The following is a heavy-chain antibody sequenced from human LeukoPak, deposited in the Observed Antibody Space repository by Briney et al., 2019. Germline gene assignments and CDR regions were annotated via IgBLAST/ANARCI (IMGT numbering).Heavy chain of an antibody. CDR1: GFTFSSYS. J-gene: IGHJ4*02. D-gene: IGHD2/OR15-2a*01. CDR2: ISSSSSYI. V-gene: IGHV3-21*01. CDR3: ARGIGLDY. Sequence: GGSLRLSCAASGFTFSSYSMNWVRQAPGKGLEWVSSISSSSSYIYHADSVKGRFTISRDNAKNSLYLQMNSLRAEDTAVYYCARGIGLDYWGQGTLVTVSS.